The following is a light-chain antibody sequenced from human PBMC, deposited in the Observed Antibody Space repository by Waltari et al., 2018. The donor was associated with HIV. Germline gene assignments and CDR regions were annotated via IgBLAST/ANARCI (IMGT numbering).Light chain of an antibody. CDR1: QGLLLNANNNNY. CDR2: WAF. Sequence: DIVMTHSLASLALSLSEMATINCKSSQGLLLNANNNNYLAWYQQKPGQSPTLLFYWAFTREFGVPDRFTGSGSGTDFTLTITSLQSEDVALYYCQQYYSVPWTFGQGTKVEIK. CDR3: QQYYSVPWT. V-gene: IGKV4-1*01. J-gene: IGKJ1*01.